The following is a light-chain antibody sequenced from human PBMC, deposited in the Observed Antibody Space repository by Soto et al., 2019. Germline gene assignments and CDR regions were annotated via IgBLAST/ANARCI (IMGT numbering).Light chain of an antibody. CDR3: ETWDTYTRV. CDR1: RGRRYDL. J-gene: IGLJ3*02. V-gene: IGLV4-60*03. Sequence: PFLAPIFPSPASLGASVKLPPPLSRGRRYDLIAWHQQHPGKAPRYLMKVDSSGNNKKASGVPDRFSGSSSGSDRYLTISNLQSEDEADYYCETWDTYTRVFGGGTQLTVL. CDR2: VDSSGNN.